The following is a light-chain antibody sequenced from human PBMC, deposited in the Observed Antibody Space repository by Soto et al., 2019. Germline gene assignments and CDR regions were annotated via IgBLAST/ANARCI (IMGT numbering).Light chain of an antibody. J-gene: IGLJ1*01. Sequence: QSVLTQPASVSGSPGQSITISFTGTSSDVGGYNYVSWYQHHPGKAPKLMISSVSSRPSGVSNRFSGSKSGNTASLTISGLQPEDEADYYCSSYTSSDTYVFGTGTKVTVL. V-gene: IGLV2-14*03. CDR1: SSDVGGYNY. CDR3: SSYTSSDTYV. CDR2: SVS.